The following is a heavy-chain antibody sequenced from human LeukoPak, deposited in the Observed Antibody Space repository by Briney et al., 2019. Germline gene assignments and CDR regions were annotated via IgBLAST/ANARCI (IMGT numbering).Heavy chain of an antibody. CDR3: ARDTKYAFDN. CDR1: GFTFSSYS. V-gene: IGHV3-48*01. Sequence: GGSLRLSCAASGFTFSSYSMNWVRQAPGKGLEWISYIGISSGNTKYADSVKGRFTISGDKAKNSVYLQMNSLRVEGTVVYYCARDTKYAFDNWGQGTLVTVSS. D-gene: IGHD2-2*01. J-gene: IGHJ4*02. CDR2: IGISSGNT.